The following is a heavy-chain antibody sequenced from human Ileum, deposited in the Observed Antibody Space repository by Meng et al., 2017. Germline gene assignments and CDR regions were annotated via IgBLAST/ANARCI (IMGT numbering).Heavy chain of an antibody. D-gene: IGHD6-13*01. CDR2: ISGSGRTI. CDR3: ARGVTGYSSSWDYFDY. Sequence: QVQLVESGGGLVKPGGSLRRSCAASGFPFSDYYMNWIRQAPGKGLEWVSFISGSGRTIYQADSVKGRFTISRNNAKNSLYLQMNSLRAEDTAVYFCARGVTGYSSSWDYFDYWGRGTLVTVSS. J-gene: IGHJ4*02. V-gene: IGHV3-11*01. CDR1: GFPFSDYY.